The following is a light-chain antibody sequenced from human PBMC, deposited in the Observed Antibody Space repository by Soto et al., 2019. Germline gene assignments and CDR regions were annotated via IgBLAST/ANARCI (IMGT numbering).Light chain of an antibody. CDR1: QNVSSNL. V-gene: IGKV3-20*01. J-gene: IGKJ1*01. CDR3: QKYGNFWT. CDR2: GAS. Sequence: EIVMTQSPATLSVSPGERATLSCRASQNVSSNLLVWYQQHPGQAPRLLIYGASSRATGTPDRFSGSGSGTDFSLTIRRLEPDDFAVYYRQKYGNFWTFGQGTKVDIK.